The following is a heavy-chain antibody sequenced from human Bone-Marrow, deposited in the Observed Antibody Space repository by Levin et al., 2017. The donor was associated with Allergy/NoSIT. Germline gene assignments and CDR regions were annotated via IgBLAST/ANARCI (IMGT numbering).Heavy chain of an antibody. D-gene: IGHD3-22*01. CDR3: ARVYDSSGNYHRWFDP. CDR2: IIPMFGTA. J-gene: IGHJ5*02. CDR1: GGTFSRDA. Sequence: GASVKVSCKASGGTFSRDAVTWVRQAPGQGLEWMGGIIPMFGTAYYAQTFQGRVTITADESTSTAYMELSSLRSEDTAVYFCARVYDSSGNYHRWFDPWGQGTLVTVSS. V-gene: IGHV1-69*13.